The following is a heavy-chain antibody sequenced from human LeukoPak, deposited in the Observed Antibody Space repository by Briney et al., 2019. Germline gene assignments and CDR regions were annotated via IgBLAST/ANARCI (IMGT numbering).Heavy chain of an antibody. D-gene: IGHD6-19*01. Sequence: GRSLRLSCAASGFTFSSYCIHWVRQAPGKGLEWGGVIWYDGSNKYYADSVKGRFTISRDNSKNTLYLQMNSLRAEDTAVYYCARGAFVAVAGPYFDYWGQGTLVTVSS. CDR3: ARGAFVAVAGPYFDY. J-gene: IGHJ4*02. CDR2: IWYDGSNK. CDR1: GFTFSSYC. V-gene: IGHV3-33*01.